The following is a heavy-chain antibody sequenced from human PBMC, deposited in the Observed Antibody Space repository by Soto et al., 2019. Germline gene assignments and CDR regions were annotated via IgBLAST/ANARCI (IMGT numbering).Heavy chain of an antibody. CDR2: FDPEDGET. J-gene: IGHJ4*02. D-gene: IGHD3-10*01. Sequence: ASVKVSCKLSGYTLNELSIHWFQQAPGKGLGWMGGFDPEDGETVYAQKFQGRVTMTEDTSTDTANMGLSSLTSEDTAVYYCATGGPAGDFDYWGQGTLVTVSS. CDR3: ATGGPAGDFDY. V-gene: IGHV1-24*01. CDR1: GYTLNELS.